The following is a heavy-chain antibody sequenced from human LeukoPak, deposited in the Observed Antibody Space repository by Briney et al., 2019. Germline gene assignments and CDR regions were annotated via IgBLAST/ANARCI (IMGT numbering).Heavy chain of an antibody. J-gene: IGHJ5*02. D-gene: IGHD3-10*01. Sequence: SETLSLTCTVSGGSISSGDYHWSWIRQPPGRGLEWIGYIYYSGRPYYTPALKSRVTKTVDKSKNQFPLNLSSVTAADQAWSYCARGGVWYYYGSVNWFDPWGQGTLVNGS. CDR1: GGSISSGDYH. CDR2: IYYSGRP. CDR3: ARGGVWYYYGSVNWFDP. V-gene: IGHV4-30-4*01.